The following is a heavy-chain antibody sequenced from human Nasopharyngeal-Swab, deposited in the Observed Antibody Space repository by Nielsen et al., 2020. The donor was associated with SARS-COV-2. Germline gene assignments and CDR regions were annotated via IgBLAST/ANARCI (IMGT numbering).Heavy chain of an antibody. J-gene: IGHJ6*02. D-gene: IGHD3-10*01. V-gene: IGHV1-18*01. CDR1: RYSFTSSG. CDR3: ASPLGFRGVNGGGMDV. CDR2: ISAYNGNT. Sequence: ASVKISCKAPRYSFTSSGISSVRPTPGQGLEWVGWISAYNGNTNYAQKLQGRVTMTTYTSISTAYLELSSLRSEDTTVYNCASPLGFRGVNGGGMDVWGQGTTVTVSS.